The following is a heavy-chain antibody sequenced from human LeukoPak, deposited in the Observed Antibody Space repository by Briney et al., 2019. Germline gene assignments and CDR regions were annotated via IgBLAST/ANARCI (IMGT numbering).Heavy chain of an antibody. CDR2: IYTSGSA. CDR1: GGSMSNYY. Sequence: SETLSLTCTVSGGSMSNYYWGWIRQPAGKGLEWIGRIYTSGSANYNPSLKGRVTMSVDTSKNQFSLKLSSVTAADTAVYYCARVVLPDVKGAFDIWGQGTVVTVSS. CDR3: ARVVLPDVKGAFDI. V-gene: IGHV4-4*07. D-gene: IGHD2-2*01. J-gene: IGHJ3*02.